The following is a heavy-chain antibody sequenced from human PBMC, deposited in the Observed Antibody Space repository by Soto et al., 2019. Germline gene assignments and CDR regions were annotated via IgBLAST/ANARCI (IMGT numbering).Heavy chain of an antibody. D-gene: IGHD3-16*02. Sequence: SLRLSCAASGSTFSSYAMSWVRQAPGKGLEWVSTISGNGGSTYYADSVKGRFTISRDNSKNTLYLQMNSLRAEDTAVYYCAKYGVWGSYRYTVDCWGQGTLVTVSS. V-gene: IGHV3-23*01. CDR2: ISGNGGST. CDR3: AKYGVWGSYRYTVDC. J-gene: IGHJ4*02. CDR1: GSTFSSYA.